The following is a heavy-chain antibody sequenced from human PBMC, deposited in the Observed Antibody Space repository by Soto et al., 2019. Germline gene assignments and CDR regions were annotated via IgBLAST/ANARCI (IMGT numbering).Heavy chain of an antibody. D-gene: IGHD3-10*01. Sequence: PSQTLSLTCAISGDSVSSSSTAWSWIRQSPSRGLEWLGRTFYRSKWYYDYALSVKGRITINPDTSKNQFSLQLNSVTPEDTAVYYCAKGGGNHYYYYAMDVWGQGTTVTVSS. V-gene: IGHV6-1*01. CDR3: AKGGGNHYYYYAMDV. CDR1: GDSVSSSSTA. J-gene: IGHJ6*02. CDR2: TFYRSKWYY.